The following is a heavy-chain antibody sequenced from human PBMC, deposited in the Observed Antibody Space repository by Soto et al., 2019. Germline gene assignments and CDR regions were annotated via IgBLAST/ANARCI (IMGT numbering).Heavy chain of an antibody. CDR3: AKGANLGPKTGYAFDP. J-gene: IGHJ5*02. CDR2: TYFRSKWYN. D-gene: IGHD5-12*01. Sequence: SQALSLTCAISWVSVSSDTASCNWNRQSPSRGLEWLGRTYFRSKWYNDYAVSVKSRIIINPDTSNNQFSLQLNSVTPEDTAVYFCAKGANLGPKTGYAFDPWGQGIMVTVSS. V-gene: IGHV6-1*01. CDR1: WVSVSSDTAS.